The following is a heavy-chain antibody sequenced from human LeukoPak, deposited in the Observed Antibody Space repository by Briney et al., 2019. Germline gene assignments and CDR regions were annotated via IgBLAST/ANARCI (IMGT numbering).Heavy chain of an antibody. CDR1: GYTFTSYD. CDR2: MNPNSGNT. Sequence: ASVKVSCKASGYTFTSYDVNWVRQATGQGLEWMGWMNPNSGNTGYAQKFQGRVTMTRNTSISTAYMELSSLRSEDTAAYYCARGLGEYQLLNWFDPWGQGTLVTVSS. V-gene: IGHV1-8*01. CDR3: ARGLGEYQLLNWFDP. J-gene: IGHJ5*02. D-gene: IGHD2-2*01.